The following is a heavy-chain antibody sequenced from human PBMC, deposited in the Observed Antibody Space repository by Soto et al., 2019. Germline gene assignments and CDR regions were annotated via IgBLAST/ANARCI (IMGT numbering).Heavy chain of an antibody. V-gene: IGHV1-3*01. D-gene: IGHD3-3*01. J-gene: IGHJ4*02. CDR1: GYTFTSYA. Sequence: ASVKFSCKASGYTFTSYAMHWVRQAPGQRLEWMGWINAGNGNTKYSQKFQGRVTITRDTSASTAYMELSSLRSEDTAVYYCARGGKRITIFEVVIISGRSETDYFDYWGQGTLVTVSS. CDR3: ARGGKRITIFEVVIISGRSETDYFDY. CDR2: INAGNGNT.